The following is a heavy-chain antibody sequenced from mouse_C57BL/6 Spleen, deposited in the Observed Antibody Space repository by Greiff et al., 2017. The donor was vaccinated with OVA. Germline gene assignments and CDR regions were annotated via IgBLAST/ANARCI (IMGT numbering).Heavy chain of an antibody. J-gene: IGHJ3*01. V-gene: IGHV1-55*01. CDR3: AREGYGNTWFAY. D-gene: IGHD2-1*01. CDR1: GYTFTSYW. CDR2: IYPGSGST. Sequence: QVQLKQPGAELVKPGASVKMSCKASGYTFTSYWITWVKQRPGQGLEWIGDIYPGSGSTNYNEKFKSKATLTVDTSSSTAYMQLSSLTSEDSAVYYCAREGYGNTWFAYWGQGTLVTVSA.